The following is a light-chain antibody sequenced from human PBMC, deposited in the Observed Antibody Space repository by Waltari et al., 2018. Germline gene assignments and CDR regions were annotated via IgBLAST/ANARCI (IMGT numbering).Light chain of an antibody. CDR2: GAS. J-gene: IGKJ1*01. Sequence: EIVLTQSPGTLSLSPGERATLSCMASENVRTALAWYQQKPGQAPRLLIFGASNRAIGIPDRFSGGGSGTDFSLTISRLEPEDFAVYFCQHYVRLPVAFGQGTKVDIK. V-gene: IGKV3-20*01. CDR1: ENVRTA. CDR3: QHYVRLPVA.